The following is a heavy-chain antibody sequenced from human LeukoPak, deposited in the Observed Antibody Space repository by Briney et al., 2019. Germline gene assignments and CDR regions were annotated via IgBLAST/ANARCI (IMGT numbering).Heavy chain of an antibody. CDR3: ARGLPTNT. CDR2: IYYSGST. V-gene: IGHV4-39*01. Sequence: SETLSLTCTVSGASIISNNYYWAWIRQPPGKGLEWIGSIYYSGSTYYNPSLKSRVSISVGTSKTQFSLKLTSVTAADTAVYYCARGLPTNTWGQGTLVTVSS. J-gene: IGHJ5*02. CDR1: GASIISNNYY. D-gene: IGHD5-12*01.